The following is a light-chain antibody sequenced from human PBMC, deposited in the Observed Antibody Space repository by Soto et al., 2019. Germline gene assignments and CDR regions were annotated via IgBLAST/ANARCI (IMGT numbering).Light chain of an antibody. CDR2: GAS. J-gene: IGKJ1*01. V-gene: IGKV3-15*01. Sequence: EIVMTQSPATLSESPGERDTLSCRASQSVSSNLAWYQQKPGQAPRLLIYGASTRATGIPARFSGSGSGTEFTLTISSLQSEDFAVHYCQQYNNWPSWTFGQGTKVEIK. CDR3: QQYNNWPSWT. CDR1: QSVSSN.